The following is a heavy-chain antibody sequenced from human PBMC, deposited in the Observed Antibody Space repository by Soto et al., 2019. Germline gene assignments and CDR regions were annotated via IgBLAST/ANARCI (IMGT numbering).Heavy chain of an antibody. CDR3: ARLEYHYDGSGYTSRFDL. J-gene: IGHJ5*02. D-gene: IGHD3-22*01. V-gene: IGHV3-7*01. CDR2: IKEDGSDK. Sequence: PGGSLRLSCAASGFTFSRHYMSWVRQAPGKGLEWVANIKEDGSDKYYVDSVNGRFTVSRDNTQNSLYLQMDSLRAEDTALYYCARLEYHYDGSGYTSRFDLWGQGTLVTVSS. CDR1: GFTFSRHY.